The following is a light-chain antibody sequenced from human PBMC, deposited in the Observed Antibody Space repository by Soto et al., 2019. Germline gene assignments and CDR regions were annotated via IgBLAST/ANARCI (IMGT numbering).Light chain of an antibody. Sequence: QSALTQPASVSGSPGQSITISCTGTSSDVGGHNSVSWYRQDPGKAPKLMIYDVSNRPSGVSDRFSGSKSGNTASLTISGLQIEDEADYYCSSYTSSSTLGVFGGGTKVTVL. V-gene: IGLV2-14*01. CDR3: SSYTSSSTLGV. CDR1: SSDVGGHNS. J-gene: IGLJ3*02. CDR2: DVS.